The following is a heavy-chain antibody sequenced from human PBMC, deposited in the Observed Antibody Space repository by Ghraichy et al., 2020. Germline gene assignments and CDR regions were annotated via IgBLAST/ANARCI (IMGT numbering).Heavy chain of an antibody. Sequence: ESLNISCAVNGGSFSVYYWSWIRQPPGKGLEWIGEITHSGSASYNPSLKSRVSISVDTSKNQFSLKLSSVTAADTAVYYCARVVTTFGVVIVIGNWFDPWGQGTLVTVSS. V-gene: IGHV4-34*01. CDR1: GGSFSVYY. CDR3: ARVVTTFGVVIVIGNWFDP. J-gene: IGHJ5*02. D-gene: IGHD3-3*01. CDR2: ITHSGSA.